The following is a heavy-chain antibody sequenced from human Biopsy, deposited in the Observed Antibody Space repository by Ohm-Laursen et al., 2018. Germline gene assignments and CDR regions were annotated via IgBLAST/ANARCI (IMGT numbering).Heavy chain of an antibody. CDR2: MIPIFGTA. CDR1: LGTPTIFV. V-gene: IGHV1-69*13. D-gene: IGHD1-26*01. J-gene: IGHJ4*02. CDR3: ARDALEGGSYRFVY. Sequence: SPRLSSKASLGTPTIFVISTVPQSPGQELKWLGGMIPIFGTANYAQNFQGRVTITADESTRTAYMELSSLRSDDAAVYYCARDALEGGSYRFVYWGQGSLVTVSS.